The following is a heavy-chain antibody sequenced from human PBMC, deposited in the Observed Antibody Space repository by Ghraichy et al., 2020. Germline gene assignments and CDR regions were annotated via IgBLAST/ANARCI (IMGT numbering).Heavy chain of an antibody. J-gene: IGHJ6*02. D-gene: IGHD4-11*01. CDR2: VYYRGST. CDR1: GGSISGYY. CDR3: ARHYTEGVTTTPYYYTMDV. V-gene: IGHV4-59*08. Sequence: SETLSLTCTVSGGSISGYYWSWIRQPPGKGLEWIGYVYYRGSTNYHPSLKSRVTISVDTSKNQFSLKLNSVTAADTAVSYCARHYTEGVTTTPYYYTMDVWGQGTTVTVSS.